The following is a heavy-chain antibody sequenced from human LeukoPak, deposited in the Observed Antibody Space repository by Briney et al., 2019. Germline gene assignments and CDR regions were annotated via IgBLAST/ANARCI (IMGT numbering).Heavy chain of an antibody. D-gene: IGHD1-1*01. CDR1: GFIFSGCW. J-gene: IGHJ4*02. Sequence: GGSLRLSCAASGFIFSGCWMGWVRQAPGKGLEWVASIKFDESQSPHVDSVKGRFTISRDNAKNSLYLQMNSLRAEDTAVYFCTRVTTNGYFDYWGQGTLVTVSS. V-gene: IGHV3-7*04. CDR2: IKFDESQS. CDR3: TRVTTNGYFDY.